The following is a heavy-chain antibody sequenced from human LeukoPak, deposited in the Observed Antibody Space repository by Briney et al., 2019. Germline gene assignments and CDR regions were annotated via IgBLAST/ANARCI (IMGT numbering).Heavy chain of an antibody. D-gene: IGHD3-10*01. CDR1: GFTFSSYW. Sequence: GGSLRLSRAASGFTFSSYWMSWVRQAPGKGLEWVANIKQDGSEKYYVDSVKGRFTISRDNAKNSLYLQMNSLRAEDTAVYYCARGGDYYGVDAFDIWGQGTMVTVSS. CDR3: ARGGDYYGVDAFDI. CDR2: IKQDGSEK. V-gene: IGHV3-7*01. J-gene: IGHJ3*02.